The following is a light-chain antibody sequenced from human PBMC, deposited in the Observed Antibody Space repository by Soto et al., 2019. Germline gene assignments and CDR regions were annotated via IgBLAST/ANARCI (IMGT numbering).Light chain of an antibody. Sequence: QSALTQPPSASGSPGQSVTISCTGTSSDIGGYNYVSWYQQHPDKAPKLMIYEVTQRPSGVPDRFSGSKSGNTASLTVSGLQAEDEADYYCGSRTADNHLVVFGGGTKPTVL. CDR2: EVT. CDR1: SSDIGGYNY. V-gene: IGLV2-8*01. CDR3: GSRTADNHLVV. J-gene: IGLJ3*02.